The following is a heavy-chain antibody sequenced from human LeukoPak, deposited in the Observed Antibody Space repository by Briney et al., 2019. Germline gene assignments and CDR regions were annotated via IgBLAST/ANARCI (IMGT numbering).Heavy chain of an antibody. Sequence: GGSLRLSXAPSGFAFSSYGMHWVRHAPAKGLEWVAFIRSDGSNKYYADSVKGRFTISRDNSKNTLCLQMNSLRAEDTAVYYCAKDPGSDSSASPHFGSWGQGTLVTVSS. J-gene: IGHJ4*02. CDR3: AKDPGSDSSASPHFGS. CDR2: IRSDGSNK. D-gene: IGHD3-22*01. V-gene: IGHV3-30*02. CDR1: GFAFSSYG.